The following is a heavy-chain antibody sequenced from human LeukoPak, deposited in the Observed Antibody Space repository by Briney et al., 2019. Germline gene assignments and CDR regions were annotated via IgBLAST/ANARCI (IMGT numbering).Heavy chain of an antibody. CDR1: GFTFSSSA. V-gene: IGHV3-23*01. CDR2: ISNNGGYT. D-gene: IGHD3-16*01. J-gene: IGHJ4*02. Sequence: GGSLRLSCAASGFTFSSSAMSWVRQAPGKGLEWVSAISNNGGYTYYADSVQGRFTISRDNSKSTLCLQMNSLRAEDTAVYYCARDSRSFIVMITEPRKNLVDYWGQGTLVTVSS. CDR3: ARDSRSFIVMITEPRKNLVDY.